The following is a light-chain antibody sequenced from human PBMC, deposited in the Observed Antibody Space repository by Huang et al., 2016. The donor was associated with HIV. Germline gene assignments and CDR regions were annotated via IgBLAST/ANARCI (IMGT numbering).Light chain of an antibody. CDR2: AAY. J-gene: IGKJ1*01. CDR3: QQYYTIRV. Sequence: DIQMTQSPSSLSASVGDRVTITCRASQDISNSLAWYQQKPGKAPKLLLYAAYTLESGVPSRFSGSGSGTDYTLTISSLQPEDFATYYCQQYYTIRVFGQGTKVEIK. V-gene: IGKV1-NL1*01. CDR1: QDISNS.